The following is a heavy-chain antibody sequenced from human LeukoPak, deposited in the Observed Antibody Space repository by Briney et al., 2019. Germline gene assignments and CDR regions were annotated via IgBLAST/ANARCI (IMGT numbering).Heavy chain of an antibody. J-gene: IGHJ5*02. CDR3: AKDNYAS. CDR1: GFTFYDYA. D-gene: IGHD4-17*01. Sequence: GGSLRLSCGASGFTFYDYAMHWLRHALGKGLEWVSGICWYSGSIGYADSVKGRFTISRDNAKNSLYLQMNSLRAEDTALYYCAKDNYASWGQGTLVTVSS. V-gene: IGHV3-9*01. CDR2: ICWYSGSI.